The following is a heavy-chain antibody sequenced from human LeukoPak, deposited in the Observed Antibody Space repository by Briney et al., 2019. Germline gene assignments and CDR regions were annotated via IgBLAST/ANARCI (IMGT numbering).Heavy chain of an antibody. CDR2: ISGHQGNT. J-gene: IGHJ4*02. D-gene: IGHD5-12*01. V-gene: IGHV1-18*01. CDR3: ARSDLATITAGPFEY. CDR1: GYTFSTYG. Sequence: GASGKVSCKASGYTFSTYGITWVRQARGQGLEWMGWISGHQGNTKYAQNFQGRVTMTIDTSTSTAYMDLRSLRSDDTAIYFCARSDLATITAGPFEYWGQGTLVAVSS.